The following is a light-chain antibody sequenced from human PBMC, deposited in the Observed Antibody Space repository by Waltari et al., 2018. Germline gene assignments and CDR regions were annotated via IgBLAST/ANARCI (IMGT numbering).Light chain of an antibody. CDR1: SSNIGSNT. V-gene: IGLV1-44*01. Sequence: QSVLTQPPSASGTPGQRVTISCSGSSSNIGSNTVNWYQHLPGTAPKLLIYHNHQRPSGVPDRFPRPKSGPSASRAISGLQSEDEADYYCAAWADRLNGVVFGGGTKLTVL. J-gene: IGLJ2*01. CDR2: HNH. CDR3: AAWADRLNGVV.